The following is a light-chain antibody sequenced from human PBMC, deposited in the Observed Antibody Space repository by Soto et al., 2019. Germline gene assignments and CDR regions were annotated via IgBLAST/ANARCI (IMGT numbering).Light chain of an antibody. Sequence: QSALTQPPSASGSPGQSVTISCTGTSSDVGAYNYVSWYQQHPGKAPKLMIYEVNKRPSGDPDRFSGSKSGNTSSLTVSGLQAEDEDDYYCSSYVGNNNLVFGGGTKLTVL. CDR2: EVN. J-gene: IGLJ2*01. CDR1: SSDVGAYNY. V-gene: IGLV2-8*01. CDR3: SSYVGNNNLV.